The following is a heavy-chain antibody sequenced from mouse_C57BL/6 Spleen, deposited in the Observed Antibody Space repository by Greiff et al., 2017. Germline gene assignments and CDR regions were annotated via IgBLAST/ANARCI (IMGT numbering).Heavy chain of an antibody. CDR2: IDPSDSET. J-gene: IGHJ4*01. D-gene: IGHD2-1*01. CDR1: GYTFTSYW. CDR3: ARSGNYRAMDY. V-gene: IGHV1-52*01. Sequence: QVQLQQPGAELVRPGSSVKLSCKASGYTFTSYWMHWVKQRPIQGLEWIGNIDPSDSETHYNQKFKDKATLTVDKSSSTAYMQLSSLTSEDSAVYYCARSGNYRAMDYWGQGTSVTVSS.